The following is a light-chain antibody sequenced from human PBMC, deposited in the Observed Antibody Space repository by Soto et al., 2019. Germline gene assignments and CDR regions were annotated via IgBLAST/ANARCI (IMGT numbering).Light chain of an antibody. CDR1: RTITMY. CDR3: QQSYNSPFN. V-gene: IGKV1-39*01. Sequence: GDRVTITCRASRTITMYSNWYQQKSGQAPKLLINAAPTLRSGVPSRFSGSGSGTDFTLTIDSLQPEDFATYYCQQSYNSPFNFGPGTKVDIK. J-gene: IGKJ3*01. CDR2: AAP.